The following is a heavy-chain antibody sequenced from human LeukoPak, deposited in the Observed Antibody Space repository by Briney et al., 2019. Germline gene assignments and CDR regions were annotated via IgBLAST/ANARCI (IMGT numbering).Heavy chain of an antibody. J-gene: IGHJ4*02. CDR2: INHSGST. Sequence: SETLSLTCAVYGGSFSGYYWSWIRQPPGKGLEWIGEINHSGSTNYNPSLKSRVTISVDTSKNQFSLKLSSVTAADTAVYYCARDVRRRYCSSTSCQIGGPFDYWGQGTLVTVSS. CDR1: GGSFSGYY. CDR3: ARDVRRRYCSSTSCQIGGPFDY. D-gene: IGHD2-2*01. V-gene: IGHV4-34*01.